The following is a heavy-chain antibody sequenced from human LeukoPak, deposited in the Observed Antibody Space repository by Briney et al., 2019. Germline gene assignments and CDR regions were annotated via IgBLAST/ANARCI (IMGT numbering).Heavy chain of an antibody. Sequence: GASVKVSCKTSGYSFTDYYMHWVRQAPGRGLEWMGWINPNSGGTSSAQKFQGRVTMTRDTSITTVYMGVSWLTSDDTAIYYCARADRLDGGPYLIGPWGQGTLVTVSS. CDR2: INPNSGGT. CDR3: ARADRLDGGPYLIGP. D-gene: IGHD2-21*01. J-gene: IGHJ5*02. V-gene: IGHV1-2*02. CDR1: GYSFTDYY.